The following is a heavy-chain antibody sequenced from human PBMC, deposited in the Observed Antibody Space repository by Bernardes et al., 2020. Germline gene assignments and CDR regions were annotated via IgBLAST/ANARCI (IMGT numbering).Heavy chain of an antibody. Sequence: GESLKISCQGSGYNFATYWISWVRQIPGKGLEWMGRIDPSDSYINDSPSFQGHVTLSADKSINTVYLQWGSLRASDSAIYYCARLGTGYCSGSHCSRGLQYYYLDVWGKGTTVIVSS. CDR2: IDPSDSYI. V-gene: IGHV5-10-1*01. CDR1: GYNFATYW. J-gene: IGHJ6*03. D-gene: IGHD1-26*01. CDR3: ARLGTGYCSGSHCSRGLQYYYLDV.